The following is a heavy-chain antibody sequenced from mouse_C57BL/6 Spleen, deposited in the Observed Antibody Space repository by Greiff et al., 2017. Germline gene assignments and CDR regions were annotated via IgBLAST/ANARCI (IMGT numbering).Heavy chain of an antibody. D-gene: IGHD2-1*01. Sequence: EVQLVESGGGLVKPGGSLKLSCAASGFTFSSYTMSWVRQTPEKRLEWVATISGGGGNTYYPDSVKGRFTISRDNAKNTLYLQMSSLRSEDTALYYCASLLASRGFAYWGQGTLVTVSA. V-gene: IGHV5-9*01. CDR3: ASLLASRGFAY. CDR1: GFTFSSYT. CDR2: ISGGGGNT. J-gene: IGHJ3*01.